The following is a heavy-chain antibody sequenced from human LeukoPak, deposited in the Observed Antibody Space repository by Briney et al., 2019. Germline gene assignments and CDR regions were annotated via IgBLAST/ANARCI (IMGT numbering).Heavy chain of an antibody. D-gene: IGHD2-15*01. CDR1: GFPFSSYW. Sequence: GGSLRLSCVASGFPFSSYWMTWVRQAPGKGLEWVANIKQDGSKKSYVDSVKGRFTISRDNAKNSLYLQMDSLRAEDTAVYYCARGSIAVVVAATPYDCWGQGTLVTVSS. J-gene: IGHJ4*02. V-gene: IGHV3-7*01. CDR2: IKQDGSKK. CDR3: ARGSIAVVVAATPYDC.